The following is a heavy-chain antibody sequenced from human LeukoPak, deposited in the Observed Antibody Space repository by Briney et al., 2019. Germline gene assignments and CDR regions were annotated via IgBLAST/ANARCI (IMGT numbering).Heavy chain of an antibody. CDR3: ARERWAFDSSGPDY. V-gene: IGHV1-18*01. D-gene: IGHD3-22*01. J-gene: IGHJ4*02. Sequence: VASVKVSCKASGYTFTSYGISWVRQAPGQGLEWMGWISAYNGNTNYAQKLQGRVTMTTDTSTSTAYMELRSLRSDDTAVYYCARERWAFDSSGPDYWGQGTLVTVSS. CDR1: GYTFTSYG. CDR2: ISAYNGNT.